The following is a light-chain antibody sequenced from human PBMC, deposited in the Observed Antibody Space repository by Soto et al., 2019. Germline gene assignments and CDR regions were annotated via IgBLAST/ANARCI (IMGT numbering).Light chain of an antibody. V-gene: IGKV1-5*03. CDR2: KAS. Sequence: DIQMTQSPSTLPASVGDRVTVTCRASQSIRSWLAWYQEKPGKAPKPLIYKASLLETGVPSRFSGSGSGTEFTLTISSLQTDDFGTYYCQQYNSYSWTFGQGTKVDIK. CDR3: QQYNSYSWT. J-gene: IGKJ1*01. CDR1: QSIRSW.